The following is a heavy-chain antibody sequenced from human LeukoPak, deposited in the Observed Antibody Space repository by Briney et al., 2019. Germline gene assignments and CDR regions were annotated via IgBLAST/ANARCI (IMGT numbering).Heavy chain of an antibody. Sequence: GGSLRLSCAASGFTFSSYSMNWVRQAPGKGLEWVAVISYDGSNKYYADSVKGRFTISRDNSKNTLYLQMNSLRAEDTAAYYCAKGDDYDSSGYYSHIDYWGQGTLVTVSS. D-gene: IGHD3-22*01. CDR3: AKGDDYDSSGYYSHIDY. CDR2: ISYDGSNK. J-gene: IGHJ4*02. CDR1: GFTFSSYS. V-gene: IGHV3-30*18.